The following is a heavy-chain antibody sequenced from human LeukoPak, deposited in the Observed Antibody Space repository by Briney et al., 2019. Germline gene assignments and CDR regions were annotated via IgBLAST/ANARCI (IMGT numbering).Heavy chain of an antibody. J-gene: IGHJ4*02. V-gene: IGHV4-4*07. D-gene: IGHD2-2*01. CDR3: ARYCSSTSCYFSFDY. CDR2: IYTSGST. CDR1: GGSISNYY. Sequence: PSETLSRTCTVSGGSISNYYWSWIRQPAGKGLEWIGRIYTSGSTNYNPSLKSRVTMSVDTSKNQFSLKLSSVTAADTAVYYCARYCSSTSCYFSFDYWGQGTLVTVPS.